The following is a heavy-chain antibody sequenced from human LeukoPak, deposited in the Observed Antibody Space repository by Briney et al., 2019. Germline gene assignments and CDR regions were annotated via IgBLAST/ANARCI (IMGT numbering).Heavy chain of an antibody. CDR3: VRDNDWAFDY. D-gene: IGHD3-9*01. Sequence: PGGSLRLSCTASGFTLRSFSMNWVRQAPGKGLEWVSHISPRSDIVSYADSVKGRFTISRDNAKNSLYLQVNSLIAEDMAVYYCVRDNDWAFDYWGQGTLVPVSS. J-gene: IGHJ4*02. V-gene: IGHV3-48*01. CDR1: GFTLRSFS. CDR2: ISPRSDIV.